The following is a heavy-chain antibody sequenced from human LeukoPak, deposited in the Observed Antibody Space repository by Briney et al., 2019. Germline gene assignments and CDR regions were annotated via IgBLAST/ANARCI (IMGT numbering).Heavy chain of an antibody. CDR2: ISYSGST. D-gene: IGHD4-17*01. CDR1: GGSMNNYY. V-gene: IGHV4-59*01. Sequence: PSETPSLTCTVSGGSMNNYYWSWIRQPPGKGLEWIGYISYSGSTNYNPSLRSRVTISVDTSKNQFSLKLSSVTAADTALYYCARYDYGDCWFDPWGQGTLVTVSS. J-gene: IGHJ5*02. CDR3: ARYDYGDCWFDP.